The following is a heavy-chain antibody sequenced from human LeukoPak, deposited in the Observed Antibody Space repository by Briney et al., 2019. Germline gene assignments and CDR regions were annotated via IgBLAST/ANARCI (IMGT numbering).Heavy chain of an antibody. CDR1: GFTFSDYY. D-gene: IGHD4-17*01. CDR2: ISSSGSTI. CDR3: ARTTVTEYNWFDP. V-gene: IGHV3-11*04. Sequence: PGGSLRLSCAASGFTFSDYYMSWIRQAPGKGLEWVSYISSSGSTIYYADSVKGRFTISRDNAKNSLYLQMNSLRAEDTAVYYCARTTVTEYNWFDPWGQGTLVTVSS. J-gene: IGHJ5*02.